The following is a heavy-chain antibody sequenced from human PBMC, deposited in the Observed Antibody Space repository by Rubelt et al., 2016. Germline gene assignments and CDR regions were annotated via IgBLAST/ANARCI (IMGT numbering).Heavy chain of an antibody. CDR3: ARGVEYYYGSGTNWFDP. Sequence: QVQLVQSGAEVKKPGSSVKVSCKASGGTFSSYAISWVRQAPGQGLEWMGRIIPILGLANYAQKFQGRVTITADKSTGTAYMELSSLRSEDTAVYDCARGVEYYYGSGTNWFDPWGQGTLVTVSS. CDR1: GGTFSSYA. V-gene: IGHV1-69*04. J-gene: IGHJ5*02. CDR2: IIPILGLA. D-gene: IGHD3-10*01.